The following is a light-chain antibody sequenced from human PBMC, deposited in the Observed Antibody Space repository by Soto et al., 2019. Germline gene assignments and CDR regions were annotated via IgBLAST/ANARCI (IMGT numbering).Light chain of an antibody. CDR2: DAS. V-gene: IGKV3-11*01. Sequence: EIVLTQSPATLSLSPGERATLSCRASQSVSSYLAWYQQKPAQAPRLLIYDASNRATGIPARFSGSGSGTDFTLTISSLEPEDFAVDYCQQRSNWPPRITFGQGTRLEIK. CDR1: QSVSSY. J-gene: IGKJ5*01. CDR3: QQRSNWPPRIT.